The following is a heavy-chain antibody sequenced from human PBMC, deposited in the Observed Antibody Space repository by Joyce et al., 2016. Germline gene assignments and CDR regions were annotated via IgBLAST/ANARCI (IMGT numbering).Heavy chain of an antibody. CDR1: GGTLNSYA. CDR3: TRRRIVGTTPHFDY. CDR2: IVTVFGTA. J-gene: IGHJ4*02. V-gene: IGHV1-69*01. D-gene: IGHD1-26*01. Sequence: QVQLVQSGAELKKPGSSVKVSCKASGGTLNSYALDWVRQAPGQGPEWMGGIVTVFGTANYAQKFQGRVTITADEATNTAYMELRSLKSEDTALYYCTRRRIVGTTPHFDYWGQETLVTVSS.